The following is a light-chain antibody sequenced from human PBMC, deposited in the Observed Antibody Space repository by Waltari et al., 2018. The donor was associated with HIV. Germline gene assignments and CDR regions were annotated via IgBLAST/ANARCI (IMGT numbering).Light chain of an antibody. J-gene: IGLJ1*01. CDR3: SSWTSSTTLV. V-gene: IGLV2-14*01. CDR2: DVR. Sequence: QSALTQPASVSGSPGQSITISCTGTNSDFGSYAFDSWYQQYPGKAPRLIISDVRNRPSGISSRFSGSKYGYTASLTISGLRAEDEADYFCSSWTSSTTLVFGTGTKVTVL. CDR1: NSDFGSYAF.